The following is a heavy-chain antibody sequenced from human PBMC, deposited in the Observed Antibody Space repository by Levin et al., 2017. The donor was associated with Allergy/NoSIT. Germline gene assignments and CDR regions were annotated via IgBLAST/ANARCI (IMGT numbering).Heavy chain of an antibody. Sequence: PSETLSLTCAVSGGSISSGGYSWSWIRQPPGKGLEWIGYIYHSGSTYYNPSLKSRVTISVDRSKNQFSLKLSSVTAADTAVYYCARGDDWLLSGWGYWGQGTLVTVSS. V-gene: IGHV4-30-2*01. J-gene: IGHJ4*02. CDR2: IYHSGST. CDR1: GGSISSGGYS. D-gene: IGHD3-9*01. CDR3: ARGDDWLLSGWGY.